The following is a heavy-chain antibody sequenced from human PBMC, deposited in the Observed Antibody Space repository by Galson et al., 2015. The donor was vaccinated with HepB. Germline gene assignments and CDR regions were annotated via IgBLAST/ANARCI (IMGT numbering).Heavy chain of an antibody. V-gene: IGHV3-30*03. CDR1: GFTFSSYG. D-gene: IGHD3-10*01. Sequence: SLRLSCAASGFTFSSYGMHWVRQAPGKGLEWVAVISYDGSNKYYADSVKGRFTISRDNSKNTLYLQMNSLRAEDTAVYYCARVGRYGSAPFDYWGQGTLVTVSS. CDR3: ARVGRYGSAPFDY. CDR2: ISYDGSNK. J-gene: IGHJ4*02.